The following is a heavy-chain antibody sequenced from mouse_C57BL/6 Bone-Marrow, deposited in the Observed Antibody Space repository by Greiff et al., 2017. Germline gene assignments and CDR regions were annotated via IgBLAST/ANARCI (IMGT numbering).Heavy chain of an antibody. V-gene: IGHV1-69*01. J-gene: IGHJ3*01. D-gene: IGHD1-1*01. CDR2: IDPSDSYT. CDR3: ARSGTTVRFAY. Sequence: VQLQQPGAELVMPGASVKLSCKASGYTFTSYWMHWVKQRPGQGLEWIGEIDPSDSYTNYNQKFKGKSTLTVDKSSSTAYMQLSSLTSEDSAVYYCARSGTTVRFAYWGQGTLVTVSA. CDR1: GYTFTSYW.